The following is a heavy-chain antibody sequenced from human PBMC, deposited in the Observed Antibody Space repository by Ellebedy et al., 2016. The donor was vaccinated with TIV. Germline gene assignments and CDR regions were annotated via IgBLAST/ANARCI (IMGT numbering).Heavy chain of an antibody. Sequence: LRLSCSVSGGSMSSSSYYWGWVRQRPGTGLEWVGHIYYSGRTSYNPSLESRLTISVDTTKNQFSLKLTSVTAADTAVYFCVRDYHDYGVDAFDIWGQGTMITVSS. D-gene: IGHD4-17*01. J-gene: IGHJ3*02. CDR3: VRDYHDYGVDAFDI. CDR1: GGSMSSSSYY. V-gene: IGHV4-31*03. CDR2: IYYSGRT.